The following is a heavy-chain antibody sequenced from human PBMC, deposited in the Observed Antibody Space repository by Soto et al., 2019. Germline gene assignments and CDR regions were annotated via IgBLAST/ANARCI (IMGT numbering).Heavy chain of an antibody. CDR1: GFTFSSCV. D-gene: IGHD3-10*01. CDR3: AKCLITHRRYAEH. CDR2: ITDSGTGT. J-gene: IGHJ4*02. V-gene: IGHV3-23*01. Sequence: EVHLLESGGGLVHPGESLRLYCGASGFTFSSCVMTWVRQAPGKGLEWVSCITDSGTGTYYADSVKGRFTISRDNSKNTMYLHMNNMRAEDTDVYSCAKCLITHRRYAEHCGQGTLPT.